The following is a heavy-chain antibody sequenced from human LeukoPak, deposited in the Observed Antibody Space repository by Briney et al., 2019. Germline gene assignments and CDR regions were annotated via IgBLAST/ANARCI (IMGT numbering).Heavy chain of an antibody. CDR1: GGSISIYY. CDR2: VYNSGNT. Sequence: SETLSLTCTVSGGSISIYYWNWIRQPPGKGLEWIGYVYNSGNTDYNPSLKSRATISADTSKNQFSLKLSSVTAADTAVYYCARDDCSGGSCYFDLWGRGTLVTVSS. D-gene: IGHD2-15*01. CDR3: ARDDCSGGSCYFDL. J-gene: IGHJ2*01. V-gene: IGHV4-59*01.